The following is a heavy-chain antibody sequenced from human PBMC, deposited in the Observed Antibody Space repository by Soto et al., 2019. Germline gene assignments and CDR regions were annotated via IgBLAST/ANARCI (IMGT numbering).Heavy chain of an antibody. J-gene: IGHJ6*02. CDR3: ARRSGYSGYDLGYGMDV. D-gene: IGHD5-12*01. CDR2: IIPIFGTA. Sequence: QVQLVQSGPGLRSPGSSVKVPGKVPGGTSRAKPFGWVRQALGQGLEGMGGIIPIFGTANYAQKFQGRVTITADKSTSTAYMELSSLRSEDTAVYYCARRSGYSGYDLGYGMDVWGQGTTVTVSS. CDR1: GGTSRAKP. V-gene: IGHV1-69*06.